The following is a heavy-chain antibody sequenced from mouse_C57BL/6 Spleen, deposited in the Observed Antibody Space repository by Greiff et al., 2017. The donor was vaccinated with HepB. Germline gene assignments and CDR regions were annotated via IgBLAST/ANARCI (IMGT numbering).Heavy chain of an antibody. CDR3: ARSYSNYEVYFDY. CDR2: IHPNSGST. V-gene: IGHV1-64*01. CDR1: GYTFTSYW. D-gene: IGHD2-5*01. J-gene: IGHJ2*01. Sequence: VQLQQPGAELVKPGASVKLSCKASGYTFTSYWMHWVKQRPGQGLEWIGMIHPNSGSTNYNEKFKSKATLTVDKTSITAYMQLSSLTSEDSAVYYCARSYSNYEVYFDYWGQGTTLTVSS.